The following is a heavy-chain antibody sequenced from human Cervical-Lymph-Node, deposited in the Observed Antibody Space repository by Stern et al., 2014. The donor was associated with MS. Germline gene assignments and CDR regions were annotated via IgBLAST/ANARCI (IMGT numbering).Heavy chain of an antibody. V-gene: IGHV1-46*03. CDR1: EYTFTYFF. CDR3: ASARNTAFDI. J-gene: IGHJ3*02. Sequence: DQLVESGAEVKKPGASVKVSCKASEYTFTYFFMHWVRQPPGQGLEWMGVINPSGGFTTYAQKFQGRVTMTRDTSTSTVYMELTSLTSEDTAVYYCASARNTAFDIWGQGTLVTVSS. CDR2: INPSGGFT.